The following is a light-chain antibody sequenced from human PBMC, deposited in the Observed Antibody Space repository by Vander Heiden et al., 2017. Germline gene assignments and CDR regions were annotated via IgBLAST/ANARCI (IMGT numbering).Light chain of an antibody. V-gene: IGKV1-39*01. CDR3: QQSHISPYT. CDR2: ASS. J-gene: IGKJ2*01. Sequence: DIQMTQSPSSLPASVGDRVTITCRASQSIASHLNWYRQKPGTAPKLLIYASSSLQSGVPSRFSGSGSGTDFSLTISSLQPGDFATYYCQQSHISPYTFGQGTKVEIK. CDR1: QSIASH.